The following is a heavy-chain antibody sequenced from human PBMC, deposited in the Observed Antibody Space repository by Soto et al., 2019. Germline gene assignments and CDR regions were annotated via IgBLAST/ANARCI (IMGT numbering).Heavy chain of an antibody. D-gene: IGHD6-13*01. V-gene: IGHV1-8*01. CDR2: MNPNSGNT. CDR3: ARRGYSSSWYYYYYYGMDV. J-gene: IGHJ6*02. Sequence: QVQLVQSGAEVKKPAASVKVSCKASGYTFTSYDINWVRQATGQGLEWMGWMNPNSGNTGYAQKFQGRVTMTRNTSIGTAYMELSSLRSEDTAVYYCARRGYSSSWYYYYYYGMDVWGQGTTVTVSS. CDR1: GYTFTSYD.